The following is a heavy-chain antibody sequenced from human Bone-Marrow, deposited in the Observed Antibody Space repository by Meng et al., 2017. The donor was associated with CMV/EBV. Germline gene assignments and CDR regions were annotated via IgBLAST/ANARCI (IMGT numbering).Heavy chain of an antibody. CDR2: IYHSGST. CDR1: GGSISSSNW. J-gene: IGHJ2*01. CDR3: ARLAYCGGDCYKYFDL. Sequence: SETLSLTCAVSGGSISSSNWWSWVRQPPGKGLEWIGEIYHSGSTNYNPSLKSRVTVSVDKSKNQFSLKLSSVTAADTAVYYCARLAYCGGDCYKYFDLWGRGPLVTVSS. V-gene: IGHV4-4*02. D-gene: IGHD2-21*01.